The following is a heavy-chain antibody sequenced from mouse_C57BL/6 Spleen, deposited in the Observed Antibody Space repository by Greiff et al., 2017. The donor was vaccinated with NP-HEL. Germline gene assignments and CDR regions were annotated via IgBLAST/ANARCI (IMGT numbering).Heavy chain of an antibody. Sequence: VQLKESGAELVRPGASVKLSCTASGFNIKDYYMHWVKQRPEQGLEWIGRIDPEDGDTEYAPKFQGKATMTADTSSNTAYLQLSSLTSEDTAVYCCRGSDYDGFAYWGQVTLVTVSA. J-gene: IGHJ3*01. CDR1: GFNIKDYY. CDR3: RGSDYDGFAY. V-gene: IGHV14-1*01. CDR2: IDPEDGDT. D-gene: IGHD2-4*01.